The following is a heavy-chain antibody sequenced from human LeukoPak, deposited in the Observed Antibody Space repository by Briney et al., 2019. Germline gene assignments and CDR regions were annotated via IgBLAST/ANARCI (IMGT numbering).Heavy chain of an antibody. CDR2: ISGDGGST. V-gene: IGHV3-43*02. CDR1: GFTFDDYA. CDR3: AKVGMEMATISYIGY. D-gene: IGHD5-24*01. Sequence: GGSLRLSCAASGFTFDDYAMHWVRQAPGKGLEWVSLISGDGGSTYYADSVKGRFTISRDNSKNSLYLQMNSLRTEDTALYYCAKVGMEMATISYIGYWGQGTLVTVSS. J-gene: IGHJ4*02.